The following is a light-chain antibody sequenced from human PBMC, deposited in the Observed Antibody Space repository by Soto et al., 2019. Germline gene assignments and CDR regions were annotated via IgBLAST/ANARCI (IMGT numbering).Light chain of an antibody. Sequence: EIVMTQSPGTLSLSPGETATLSCRASQSVSSNYLAWYQQKPGQAPRLLVYGISTRATDIPARFSGSGSGTEFTLTISSLQSEDFAVYYCQQYNDWPSITFGQGTRLEIK. V-gene: IGKV3-15*01. CDR2: GIS. J-gene: IGKJ5*01. CDR3: QQYNDWPSIT. CDR1: QSVSSN.